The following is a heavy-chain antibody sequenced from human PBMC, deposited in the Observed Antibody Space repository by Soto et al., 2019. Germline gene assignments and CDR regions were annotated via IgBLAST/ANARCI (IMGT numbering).Heavy chain of an antibody. V-gene: IGHV4-31*03. Sequence: SETLSLTCTVSGGSISRGGYYWSWIRQHPGKGLECIGYICYSGSTYYNPSLKSRVAISVDTSKNQFSLKLISVTAADRAVYSCARGSDERELLLWDYWGQGTLVNVSS. D-gene: IGHD3-10*01. CDR3: ARGSDERELLLWDY. J-gene: IGHJ4*02. CDR2: ICYSGST. CDR1: GGSISRGGYY.